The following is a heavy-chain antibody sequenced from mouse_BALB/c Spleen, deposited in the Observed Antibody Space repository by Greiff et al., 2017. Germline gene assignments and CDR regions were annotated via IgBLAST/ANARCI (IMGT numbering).Heavy chain of an antibody. CDR3: ATMITTADAMDY. V-gene: IGHV14-3*02. CDR1: GFNIKDTY. J-gene: IGHJ4*01. D-gene: IGHD2-4*01. Sequence: EVQLQQSGAELVKPGASVKLSCTASGFNIKDTYMHWVKQRPEQGLEWIGRIDPANGNTKYDPKFQGTATITADTSSNSAYLQLSSLTTEDTAVYYCATMITTADAMDYWGQGTSGTVSS. CDR2: IDPANGNT.